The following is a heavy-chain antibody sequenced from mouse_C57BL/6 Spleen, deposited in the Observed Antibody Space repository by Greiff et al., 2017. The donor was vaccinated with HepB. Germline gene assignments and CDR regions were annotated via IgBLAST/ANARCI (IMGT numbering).Heavy chain of an antibody. CDR1: GFTFSSYG. D-gene: IGHD3-2*02. Sequence: DVQLVESGGDLVKPGGSLKLSCAASGFTFSSYGMSWVRQTPDKRLEWVATISSGGSYTYYPDSVKGRFTISRDNAKNTLYLQMSSLKSEDTAMYYCARQLRPYFDYWGQGTTLTVSS. V-gene: IGHV5-6*01. CDR2: ISSGGSYT. J-gene: IGHJ2*01. CDR3: ARQLRPYFDY.